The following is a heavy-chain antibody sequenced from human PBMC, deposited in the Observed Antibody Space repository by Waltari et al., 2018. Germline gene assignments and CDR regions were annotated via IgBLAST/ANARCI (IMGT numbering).Heavy chain of an antibody. V-gene: IGHV2-70*15. J-gene: IGHJ4*02. CDR1: GFSLSTSGMC. D-gene: IGHD2-8*01. CDR3: ARVSLYCTNGVCYTGPYDY. CDR2: IDWDYDK. Sequence: QVTLRESGPALVKPTQTLTLTCTFSGFSLSTSGMCVSWIRQPPGKALEWLARIDWDYDKYYSTSLKTRRTISKDTSKNQVVLTMTNMDPVDTATYYCARVSLYCTNGVCYTGPYDYWGQGTLVTVSS.